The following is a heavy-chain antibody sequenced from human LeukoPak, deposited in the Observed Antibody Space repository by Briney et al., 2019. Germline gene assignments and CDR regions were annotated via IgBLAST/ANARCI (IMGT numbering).Heavy chain of an antibody. D-gene: IGHD7-27*01. J-gene: IGHJ6*02. V-gene: IGHV1-2*02. CDR3: ARDLGYYYSGMDV. Sequence: ASVTVSCKASGYTFTGHYMHWVRQAPGQGLEWMGWINPNSGATNYAQKFQGRVTMTRDTSINTAYMDLTRMSSDDTAVYYCARDLGYYYSGMDVWGQGTTVTVSS. CDR2: INPNSGAT. CDR1: GYTFTGHY.